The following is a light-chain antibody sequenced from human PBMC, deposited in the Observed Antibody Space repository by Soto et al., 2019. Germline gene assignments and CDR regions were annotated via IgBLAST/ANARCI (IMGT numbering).Light chain of an antibody. Sequence: IQMTQSPSSLSASVGDRVTIPCRASQSISSYLNWYQQKPGKAPKLPSYTASSLQRGVPSRFSGRGSGTDFTLTISSLQPEDFATYYCQQSYKTPLTFGGGTKVDIK. CDR1: QSISSY. J-gene: IGKJ4*01. CDR3: QQSYKTPLT. V-gene: IGKV1-39*01. CDR2: TAS.